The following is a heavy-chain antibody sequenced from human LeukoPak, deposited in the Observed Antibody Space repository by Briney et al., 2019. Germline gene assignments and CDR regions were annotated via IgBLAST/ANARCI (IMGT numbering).Heavy chain of an antibody. Sequence: ASVKVSCKASGYTFTSYGISWVRQAPGQGLEWMGWISAYNGNTNYAQKLQGRVTMTTDTSTSTAYMELRSLRSDDTAVYYCARAFMVRGHAVAFDIWGQGTMVTVSS. CDR1: GYTFTSYG. V-gene: IGHV1-18*01. J-gene: IGHJ3*02. CDR3: ARAFMVRGHAVAFDI. D-gene: IGHD3-10*01. CDR2: ISAYNGNT.